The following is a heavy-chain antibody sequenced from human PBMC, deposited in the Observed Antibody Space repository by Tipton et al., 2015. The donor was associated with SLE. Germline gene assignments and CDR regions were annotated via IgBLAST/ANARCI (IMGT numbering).Heavy chain of an antibody. D-gene: IGHD4-17*01. Sequence: TLSLTCTFSGGSLSFYYWSWIRQSAGRGLEWIGRIYSSGDRDYKPPLRSRVTMSIDASQNRVSLRLKSVSAADTAVYYCARGSDGEYVRYFDVWGPGTLVTVSS. CDR3: ARGSDGEYVRYFDV. CDR2: IYSSGDR. J-gene: IGHJ2*01. CDR1: GGSLSFYY. V-gene: IGHV4-4*07.